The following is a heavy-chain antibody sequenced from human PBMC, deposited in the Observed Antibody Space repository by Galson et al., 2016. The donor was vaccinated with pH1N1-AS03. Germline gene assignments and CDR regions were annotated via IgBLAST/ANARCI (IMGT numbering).Heavy chain of an antibody. Sequence: SLRLSCAGSGFSFNNYWMHWVRQAPGQGLVWVARTNNDGSDSTYAGSVKGRFTISRDNSRNTVYLQMTGLRAEDRATYFCERRQERIVNGAYNGNVGYGAFDSWGQGTLVTVSS. J-gene: IGHJ5*01. V-gene: IGHV3-74*03. CDR3: ERRQERIVNGAYNGNVGYGAFDS. CDR1: GFSFNNYW. CDR2: TNNDGSDS. D-gene: IGHD1-26*01.